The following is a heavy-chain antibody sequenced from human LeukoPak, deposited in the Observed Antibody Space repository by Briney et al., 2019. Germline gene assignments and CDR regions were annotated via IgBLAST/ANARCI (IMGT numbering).Heavy chain of an antibody. CDR1: GYTFTNYG. J-gene: IGHJ1*01. CDR2: INTGNGNT. D-gene: IGHD3-22*01. Sequence: ALVKVSCKTSGYTFTNYGMHWVRQAPRQSPEWMGWINTGNGNTKSSQKFQDRVTLTRDTSASTAYMELNSLSSEDTAVYYCARVPLSDPSGHYYPHWGQGTLVTVSS. V-gene: IGHV1-3*04. CDR3: ARVPLSDPSGHYYPH.